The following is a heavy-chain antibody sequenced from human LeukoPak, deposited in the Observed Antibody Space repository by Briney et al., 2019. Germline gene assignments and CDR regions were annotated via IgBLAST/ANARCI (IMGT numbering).Heavy chain of an antibody. D-gene: IGHD5-24*01. CDR2: IGLSIFYT. V-gene: IGHV3-11*06. CDR3: ATDHRYTFDN. CDR1: GFNFMEYS. Sequence: PGGSLRLSCAASGFNFMEYSMIWVREARGKGLDLISYIGLSIFYTKYADSVKALFTISRDKARYSLYLQMNSLRVEDTAMYYCATDHRYTFDNWGHGTLVTVSS. J-gene: IGHJ4*01.